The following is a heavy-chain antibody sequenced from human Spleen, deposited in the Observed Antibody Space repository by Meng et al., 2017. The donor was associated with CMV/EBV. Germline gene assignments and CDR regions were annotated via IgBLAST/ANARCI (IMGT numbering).Heavy chain of an antibody. CDR1: CGSFRCYY. V-gene: IGHV4-34*01. J-gene: IGHJ5*02. Sequence: VYCGSFRCYYWSCIRQPTGKGLGWIGEISHSGSTTYNPSLKSRVTISVDTSKNQFSLKLSSVTAADTAVYYCARGGVSPSCYRCWFDPWGQGTLVTVSS. CDR3: ARGGVSPSCYRCWFDP. D-gene: IGHD2-2*01. CDR2: ISHSGST.